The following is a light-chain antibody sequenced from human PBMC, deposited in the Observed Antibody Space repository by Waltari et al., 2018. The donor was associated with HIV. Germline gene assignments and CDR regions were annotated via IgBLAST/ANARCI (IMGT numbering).Light chain of an antibody. CDR1: SSDVGNYNY. J-gene: IGLJ2*01. Sequence: QSALTQPASVSGSPGQSITISCTGTSSDVGNYNYVSWYQQHPGKAPKLMIYDVSNRPSGVSNRCSGSKSGNTASLTISGLRAEDEADYYCTSYSSSSTLVLGGGTKLTVL. CDR3: TSYSSSSTLV. CDR2: DVS. V-gene: IGLV2-14*03.